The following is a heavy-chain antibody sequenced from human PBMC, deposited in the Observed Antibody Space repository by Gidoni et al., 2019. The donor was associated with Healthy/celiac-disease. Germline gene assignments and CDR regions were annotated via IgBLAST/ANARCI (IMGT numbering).Heavy chain of an antibody. V-gene: IGHV3-7*03. J-gene: IGHJ4*02. CDR3: ARDRGSGWYGDYFDY. CDR2: IQQDGSEK. D-gene: IGHD6-19*01. CDR1: GFTFSSYW. Sequence: EVQLVESGGGLVQPGGSLRLSCAAAGFTFSSYWMSWVRQAPGKGLEWVANIQQDGSEKYYVDSVKGRFTISRDNAKNSLYLQMNSLRAEDTAVYYCARDRGSGWYGDYFDYWGQGTLVTVSS.